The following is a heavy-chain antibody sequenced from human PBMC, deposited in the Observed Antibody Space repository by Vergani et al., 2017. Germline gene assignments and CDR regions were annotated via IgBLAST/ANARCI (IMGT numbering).Heavy chain of an antibody. CDR2: IIPIFGTT. D-gene: IGHD3-22*01. J-gene: IGHJ4*02. V-gene: IGHV1-69*18. Sequence: VQLAQSGAEVKKPGSSVKVSCKASGGTFSSNSISWVRQAPGQGLEWMGRIIPIFGTTSYAQKFQGRVTILADESTSTAYMELSSLRSEDTAVYYCARSSGYYTYYFDVWGQGTLVTVSS. CDR1: GGTFSSNS. CDR3: ARSSGYYTYYFDV.